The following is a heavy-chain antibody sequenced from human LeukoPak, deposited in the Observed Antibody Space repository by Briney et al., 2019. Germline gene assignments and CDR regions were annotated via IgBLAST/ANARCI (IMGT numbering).Heavy chain of an antibody. V-gene: IGHV3-30*18. CDR1: GFTFGSYG. Sequence: GGSLRLSCAASGFTFGSYGMHWVRQAPGKGLEWVAAISYDGSYKCYADSVKDRFTISRDYSKNTLYLRMSSLRAEDTAVYYCAKTYSSGWWDLDFWGQGTLVSVSS. D-gene: IGHD6-19*01. CDR2: ISYDGSYK. CDR3: AKTYSSGWWDLDF. J-gene: IGHJ4*02.